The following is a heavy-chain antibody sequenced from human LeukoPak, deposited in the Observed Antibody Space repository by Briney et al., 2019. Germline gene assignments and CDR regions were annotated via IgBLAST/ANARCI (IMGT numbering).Heavy chain of an antibody. V-gene: IGHV4-59*12. CDR2: IYYSGST. CDR3: ARDYGDFSDRGYYYGMDV. D-gene: IGHD4-17*01. CDR1: GGSISSYY. J-gene: IGHJ6*02. Sequence: PSETLSLTCTVSGGSISSYYWSWIRQPPGKGLEWIGYIYYSGSTNYNPSLKTRVTISVDTSKNHFSLKLSSVTAADTAVYNCARDYGDFSDRGYYYGMDVWGQGTTVTVSS.